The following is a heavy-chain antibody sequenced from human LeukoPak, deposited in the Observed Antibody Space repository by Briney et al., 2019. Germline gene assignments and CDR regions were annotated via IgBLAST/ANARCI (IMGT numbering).Heavy chain of an antibody. CDR3: ARSGWAACLASRYYYYYYMDV. Sequence: GGSLRLACAASGFTFSGYGMHWVRHAPGKGLEWVAVIWYDGSNKYYADSVKGRFTISRDNSKNTLYLQMNSLRAEDTAVYYCARSGWAACLASRYYYYYYMDVWGKGTTVTVSS. V-gene: IGHV3-33*01. CDR1: GFTFSGYG. D-gene: IGHD6-19*01. J-gene: IGHJ6*03. CDR2: IWYDGSNK.